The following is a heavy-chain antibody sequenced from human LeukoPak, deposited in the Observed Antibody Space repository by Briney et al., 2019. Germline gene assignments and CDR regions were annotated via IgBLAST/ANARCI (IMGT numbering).Heavy chain of an antibody. CDR2: IYHSGST. V-gene: IGHV4-39*07. Sequence: PSETLSLTCTVSGGSISSSTDYWGWIRQPPGKGLEWIGSIYHSGSTYYNPSLKSRVTISVDTSENQFSLKLSSVTAADTAVYYCARMTSSGWYREDYWGQGTLVTVSS. CDR1: GGSISSSTDY. CDR3: ARMTSSGWYREDY. D-gene: IGHD6-19*01. J-gene: IGHJ4*02.